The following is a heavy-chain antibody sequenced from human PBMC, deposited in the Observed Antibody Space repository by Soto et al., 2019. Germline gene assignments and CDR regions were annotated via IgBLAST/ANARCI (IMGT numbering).Heavy chain of an antibody. CDR1: GDTFTTYD. D-gene: IGHD3-10*01. Sequence: GASVKVSCKASGDTFTTYDINWVRQATGHGLEWMGWINPNSGNIGYAQRFQGRVTMTRDTAIRTAYMEVSSLRSDDPPLYYCARGRASGSYYLLDYWGQGTLVTVSS. V-gene: IGHV1-8*01. J-gene: IGHJ4*02. CDR3: ARGRASGSYYLLDY. CDR2: INPNSGNI.